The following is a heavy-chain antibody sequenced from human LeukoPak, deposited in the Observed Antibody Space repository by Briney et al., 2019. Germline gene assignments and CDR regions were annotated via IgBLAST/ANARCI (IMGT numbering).Heavy chain of an antibody. D-gene: IGHD3-9*01. J-gene: IGHJ4*02. Sequence: SVKVSCKASGGTFSSYAISWVRQAPGQGLEWMGGIIPIFGTANYAQKLQGRVTMTTDTSTSTAYMELRSLRSDDTAVYYCARAFEEYYDILTGYLNDYWGQGTLVTVSS. CDR2: IIPIFGTA. V-gene: IGHV1-69*05. CDR3: ARAFEEYYDILTGYLNDY. CDR1: GGTFSSYA.